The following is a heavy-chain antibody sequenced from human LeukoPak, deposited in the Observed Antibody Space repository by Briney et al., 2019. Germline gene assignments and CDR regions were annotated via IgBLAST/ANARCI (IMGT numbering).Heavy chain of an antibody. J-gene: IGHJ5*02. Sequence: GESLKISCKGSGYSFTSYWIGWVRQMPGKGLECMGIIYPGDSDTRYSPSFQGQVTISADKSISTAYLQWSSLKASDTAMYYCARSLGYCSSTSYYNNWFDPWGQGTLVTVSS. CDR3: ARSLGYCSSTSYYNNWFDP. CDR2: IYPGDSDT. V-gene: IGHV5-51*01. CDR1: GYSFTSYW. D-gene: IGHD2-2*01.